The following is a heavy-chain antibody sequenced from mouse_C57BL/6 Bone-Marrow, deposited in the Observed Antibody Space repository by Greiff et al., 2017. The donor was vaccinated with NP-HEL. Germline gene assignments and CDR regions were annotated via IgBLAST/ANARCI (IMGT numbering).Heavy chain of an antibody. D-gene: IGHD2-1*01. Sequence: EVKVVESGGGLVQPGGSRGLSCEGSGFTFSGFWMSWVRQTPGQTLEWIGDINSDGSAINYAPSIKDRFTIFRDNDKSTLYLQMSNVRSEDTATYFCMRYGNYWYFDVWGTGTTVTVSS. CDR1: GFTFSGFW. CDR3: MRYGNYWYFDV. V-gene: IGHV11-2*01. J-gene: IGHJ1*03. CDR2: INSDGSAI.